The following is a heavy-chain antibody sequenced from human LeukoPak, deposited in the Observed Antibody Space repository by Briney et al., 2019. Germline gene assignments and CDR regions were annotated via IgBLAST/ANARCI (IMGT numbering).Heavy chain of an antibody. D-gene: IGHD6-13*01. V-gene: IGHV3-7*01. CDR2: IKQDGSEK. J-gene: IGHJ4*02. CDR3: ARGPIKTYSSSWYLEYYFDY. CDR1: GFTFSSYW. Sequence: GGSLRLSCAASGFTFSSYWMSWVRQPPGKGLEWVANIKQDGSEKYYVDSVKGRFTISRDDAKNSLYLQMNSLRAEDTAVYYCARGPIKTYSSSWYLEYYFDYWGQGTLVTVSS.